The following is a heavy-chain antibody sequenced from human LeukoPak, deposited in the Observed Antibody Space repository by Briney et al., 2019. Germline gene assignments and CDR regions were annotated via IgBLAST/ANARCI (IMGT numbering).Heavy chain of an antibody. CDR2: MNPNSGNT. D-gene: IGHD6-13*01. CDR1: GYTFTSYD. J-gene: IGHJ6*02. V-gene: IGHV1-8*01. Sequence: ASVKVSCKASGYTFTSYDINWVRQATGQGLEWMGWMNPNSGNTGYAQKFQGRVTMTRNTSISTAYMELSSLRSEDTAVYYCARDGSSWYNYYYGMDVWGQGTTVTVSS. CDR3: ARDGSSWYNYYYGMDV.